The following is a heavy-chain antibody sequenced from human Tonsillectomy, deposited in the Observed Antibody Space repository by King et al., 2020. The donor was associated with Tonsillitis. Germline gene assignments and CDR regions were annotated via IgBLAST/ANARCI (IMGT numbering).Heavy chain of an antibody. J-gene: IGHJ6*02. CDR3: ARHSGYDSDYNYGMDV. D-gene: IGHD5-12*01. CDR2: IYPSDSDT. Sequence: VQLVESGAEVKKPGESLKISCKGSGYSFTSYWIAWVRQMPGKGLEWMGIIYPSDSDTRYSPSFQGQVTISADKSINTAYLQWSSLKASDTAMYYCARHSGYDSDYNYGMDVWGQGTTVTVSS. V-gene: IGHV5-51*01. CDR1: GYSFTSYW.